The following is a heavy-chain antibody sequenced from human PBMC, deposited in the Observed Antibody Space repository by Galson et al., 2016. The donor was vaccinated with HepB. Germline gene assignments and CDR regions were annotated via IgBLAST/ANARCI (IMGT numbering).Heavy chain of an antibody. J-gene: IGHJ3*02. D-gene: IGHD3-22*01. Sequence: SLRLSCAASGFTFSNYCRRWVRQAPGKGLEWVSEISNSGGRTYYADSVKGRFTISRDNSKNTLSLQMNSLRAEDTAVYYCAKDPNYYDSSGYIWGAFDIWGQGTMVTVSS. CDR2: ISNSGGRT. CDR3: AKDPNYYDSSGYIWGAFDI. CDR1: GFTFSNYC. V-gene: IGHV3-23*01.